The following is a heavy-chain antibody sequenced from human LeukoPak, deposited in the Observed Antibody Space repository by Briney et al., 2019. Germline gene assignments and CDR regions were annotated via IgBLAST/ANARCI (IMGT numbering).Heavy chain of an antibody. D-gene: IGHD6-19*01. V-gene: IGHV3-23*01. CDR3: AKGSRIFVGSGCWSDY. Sequence: GGSLRLSCAASGFTFSSYAMSWVRQAPGKGLEWVSAISGSGGSTYYADSVKGRFTISRDNSKNTLYLQMNSLRAEDTAVYYCAKGSRIFVGSGCWSDYWGQGTLVTVSS. CDR2: ISGSGGST. J-gene: IGHJ4*02. CDR1: GFTFSSYA.